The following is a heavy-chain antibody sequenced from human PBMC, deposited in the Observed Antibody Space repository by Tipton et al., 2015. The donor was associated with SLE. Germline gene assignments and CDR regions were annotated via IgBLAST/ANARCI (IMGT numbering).Heavy chain of an antibody. CDR2: IYYSGST. D-gene: IGHD2-2*01. CDR1: GGSISSYY. CDR3: ARTMPLNGFDV. Sequence: LRLSCTVSGGSISSYYWSWIRQPPGKGLEWIGYIYYSGSTNYNPSLKSRVTISLDTSKNQFSLKLSSVTAADTAVYYCARTMPLNGFDVWGQGTMVTVSS. V-gene: IGHV4-59*01. J-gene: IGHJ3*01.